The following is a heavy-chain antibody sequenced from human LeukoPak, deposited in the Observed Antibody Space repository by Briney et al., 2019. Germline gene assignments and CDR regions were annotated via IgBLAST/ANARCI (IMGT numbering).Heavy chain of an antibody. V-gene: IGHV1-2*02. J-gene: IGHJ3*02. Sequence: ASVKVSCKASGYTFTGYYMRWVRQAPGQGLEWMGWINPNSGGTNYAQKFQGRVTMTRDTSISTAYMELSRLRSDDTAVYYCAREGVSGDAFDIWGQGTMVTVSS. CDR1: GYTFTGYY. CDR3: AREGVSGDAFDI. D-gene: IGHD2-8*01. CDR2: INPNSGGT.